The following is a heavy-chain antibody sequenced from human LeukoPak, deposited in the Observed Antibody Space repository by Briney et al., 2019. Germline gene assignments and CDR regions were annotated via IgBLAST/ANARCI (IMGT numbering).Heavy chain of an antibody. Sequence: ASVKVSCKTSGYTFTNYGVSWVRQAPGQGLEWMGWISAYNGYTNYAQKLQVRVTMTTDTSTSTAYMELRSLTSDDTAVYYCARESACGTTNCLAPADWLDPWGQGTLVIVSS. J-gene: IGHJ5*02. D-gene: IGHD2-2*01. V-gene: IGHV1-18*04. CDR2: ISAYNGYT. CDR3: ARESACGTTNCLAPADWLDP. CDR1: GYTFTNYG.